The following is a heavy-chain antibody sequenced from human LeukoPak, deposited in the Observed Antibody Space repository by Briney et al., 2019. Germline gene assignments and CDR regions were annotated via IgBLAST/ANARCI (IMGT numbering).Heavy chain of an antibody. Sequence: GASVKVSFKASAYTFTVNYIHWVRHAPGQGLEWMGWINPNSGGTTYAQNFQGRVTMTRDTSISTAYMELSNLRSDDTAMYYCARSHSSGWLLFAYAGQGPLVTVSS. CDR2: INPNSGGT. J-gene: IGHJ4*02. CDR3: ARSHSSGWLLFAY. CDR1: AYTFTVNY. D-gene: IGHD6-19*01. V-gene: IGHV1-2*02.